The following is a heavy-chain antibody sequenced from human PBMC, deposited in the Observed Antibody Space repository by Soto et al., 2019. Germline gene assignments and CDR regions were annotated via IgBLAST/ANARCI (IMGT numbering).Heavy chain of an antibody. V-gene: IGHV1-69*06. Sequence: SVKVSCKASGGTFRSYAISWVSQAPGQGLEWMGGIIPIFGTANYAQKFQGGVTITADKSTRTAYMELSSLRSEDTAVYYCGTSIAAHSRAPYYHYLKYVSVQGTTVTGSS. CDR3: GTSIAAHSRAPYYHYLKYV. D-gene: IGHD6-6*01. J-gene: IGHJ6*02. CDR1: GGTFRSYA. CDR2: IIPIFGTA.